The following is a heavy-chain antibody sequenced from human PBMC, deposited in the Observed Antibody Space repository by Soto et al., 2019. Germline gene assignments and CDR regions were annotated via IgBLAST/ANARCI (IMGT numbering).Heavy chain of an antibody. CDR2: IYYSGST. Sequence: PSETLSLTCTVSGGSISSGGYYWSWIRQHPGKGLEWIGYIYYSGSTYYNPSLKSRVTISVDTSKNQFSLKLSSVTAADTALYYCAREGYYDFWSGYTGIDYWGHGTLVTVSS. D-gene: IGHD3-3*01. CDR1: GGSISSGGYY. V-gene: IGHV4-31*03. CDR3: AREGYYDFWSGYTGIDY. J-gene: IGHJ4*01.